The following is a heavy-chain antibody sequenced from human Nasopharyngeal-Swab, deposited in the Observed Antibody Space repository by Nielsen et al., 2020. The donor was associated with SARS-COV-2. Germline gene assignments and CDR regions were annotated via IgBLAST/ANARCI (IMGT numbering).Heavy chain of an antibody. CDR2: IRDKANSYAT. Sequence: GESLKISCAASGFTFSGSAMHWVRQASGKGLEWVGRIRDKANSYATAYAASVKGRFTISRDSSKNTLYLQMNSLRAEDTALYYCAKVKSGTSYDAFDIWGQGTMVTVSS. CDR3: AKVKSGTSYDAFDI. J-gene: IGHJ3*02. V-gene: IGHV3-73*01. CDR1: GFTFSGSA. D-gene: IGHD1-26*01.